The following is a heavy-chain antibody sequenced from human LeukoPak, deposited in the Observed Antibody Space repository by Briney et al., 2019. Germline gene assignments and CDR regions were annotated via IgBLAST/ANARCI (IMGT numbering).Heavy chain of an antibody. CDR1: GFTFSDYY. CDR3: VRGHYGMDV. J-gene: IGHJ6*02. V-gene: IGHV3-11*05. Sequence: PGGSLRLSCAATGFTFSDYYMSWIRQAPGKGLEWVSYINPSSSDTKHADSVKGRFTISRDNAKNSLYLQMNSLRAGDTAVYYCVRGHYGMDVWGQGTTVTVSS. CDR2: INPSSSDT.